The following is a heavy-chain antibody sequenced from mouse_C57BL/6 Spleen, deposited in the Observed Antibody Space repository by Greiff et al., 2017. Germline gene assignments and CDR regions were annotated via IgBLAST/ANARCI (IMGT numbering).Heavy chain of an antibody. V-gene: IGHV5-6*01. CDR2: ISSGGSYT. CDR1: GFTFSSYG. D-gene: IGHD2-4*01. CDR3: ARQGDYGPNYYAMDY. Sequence: EVMLVESGGDLVKPGGSLKLSCAASGFTFSSYGMSWVRQTPDKRLAWVATISSGGSYTYYPDSVKGRFTISRDNAKNTLYLQMSSLKSEDTAMYYCARQGDYGPNYYAMDYWGQGTSVTVSS. J-gene: IGHJ4*01.